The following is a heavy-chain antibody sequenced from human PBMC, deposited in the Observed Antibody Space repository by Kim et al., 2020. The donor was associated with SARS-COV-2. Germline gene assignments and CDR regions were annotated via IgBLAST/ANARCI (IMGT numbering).Heavy chain of an antibody. CDR1: GFTFSTYG. V-gene: IGHV3-33*01. CDR2: IWYDGSNK. D-gene: IGHD2-8*01. Sequence: GGSLRLSCAASGFTFSTYGLHWVRQTPGKGLEWVAVIWYDGSNKYYADSVKGRFTISRDNTKNTLYLQMNSLRAEDTAVYYCVRVYCTNGVCRLSRYHY. CDR3: VRVYCTNGVCRLSRYHY. J-gene: IGHJ6*01.